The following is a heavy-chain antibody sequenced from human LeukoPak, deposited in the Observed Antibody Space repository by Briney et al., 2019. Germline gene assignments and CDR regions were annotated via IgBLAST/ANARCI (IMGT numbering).Heavy chain of an antibody. V-gene: IGHV1-8*01. D-gene: IGHD3-10*01. CDR1: GYTFTSYD. Sequence: ASVKVSCKASGYTFTSYDINWVRQANGQGLEWMGWMNPNSGNTGYAQKFQGRVTMTRDTSISTAYMELSRLRSDDTAVYYCARDSVGLWVEDYYGVYFDYWGQGTLVTVSS. CDR2: MNPNSGNT. CDR3: ARDSVGLWVEDYYGVYFDY. J-gene: IGHJ4*02.